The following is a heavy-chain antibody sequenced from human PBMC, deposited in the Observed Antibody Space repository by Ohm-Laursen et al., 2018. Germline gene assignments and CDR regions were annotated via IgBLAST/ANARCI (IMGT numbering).Heavy chain of an antibody. V-gene: IGHV3-30*03. D-gene: IGHD2-2*01. CDR2: ISYDESKT. J-gene: IGHJ5*02. CDR3: ARDSYCSSTSCYVFDP. Sequence: SLRLSCAASGFTFSSYGMHWVRQAPGKGLEWVAVISYDESKTYYADSVKGRFTISRDNSKNTLFLQMNSLRSEDTAVYYCARDSYCSSTSCYVFDPWGQGTLVTVSS. CDR1: GFTFSSYG.